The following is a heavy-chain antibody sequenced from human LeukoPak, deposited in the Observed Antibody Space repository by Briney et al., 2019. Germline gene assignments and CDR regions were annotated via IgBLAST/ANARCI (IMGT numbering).Heavy chain of an antibody. CDR1: GFTFTSSA. CDR2: IVVGSGNT. D-gene: IGHD6-6*01. CDR3: AAGRKVGPSSYYYYYGMDV. Sequence: SVKVSCKASGFTFTSSAMQWVRQARGQRLEWIGWIVVGSGNTNYAQKFQERVTITRDMSTSTAYMELSSLRSEDTAVYYCAAGRKVGPSSYYYYYGMDVWGQGPRSPSP. V-gene: IGHV1-58*02. J-gene: IGHJ6*02.